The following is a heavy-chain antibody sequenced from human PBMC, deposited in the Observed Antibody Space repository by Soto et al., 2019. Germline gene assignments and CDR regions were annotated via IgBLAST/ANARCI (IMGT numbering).Heavy chain of an antibody. V-gene: IGHV1-3*01. CDR1: GYTFISHA. CDR3: ARGTGSSWFDY. CDR2: INAVSDNI. J-gene: IGHJ4*02. Sequence: QVQLVQSGAEVKQPGASVKVSCKASGYTFISHAIHWVRQAPGQGLEWMGWINAVSDNIKYSEKFQGRVTITRDTSASTAYMDLSSLRSEDTAVYYCARGTGSSWFDYWGQGTLVTVSS. D-gene: IGHD6-13*01.